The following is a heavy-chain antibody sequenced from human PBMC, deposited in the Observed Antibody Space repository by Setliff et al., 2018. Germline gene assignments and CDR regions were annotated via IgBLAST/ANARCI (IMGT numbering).Heavy chain of an antibody. J-gene: IGHJ4*02. CDR3: ARTTHYDFWSGYLY. CDR1: GASINSGTYF. CDR2: IYSNENT. V-gene: IGHV4-61*02. D-gene: IGHD3-3*01. Sequence: SETLSLTCAVSGASINSGTYFWNWVRQPAGKGLEWIGRIYSNENTNYNPSLKSRVTISIDTSKNQFSLNLNSVTAADTAVYFCARTTHYDFWSGYLYWGQGTLVTVS.